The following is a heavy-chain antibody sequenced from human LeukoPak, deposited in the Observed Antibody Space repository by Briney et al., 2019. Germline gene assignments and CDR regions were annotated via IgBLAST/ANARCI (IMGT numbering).Heavy chain of an antibody. Sequence: ASVKVSCKASGGTFSSYAISWVRQAPGQGLEWMGGIIPIFGTANYAQKLQGRVTMTTDTSTSTAYMELRSLRSDDTAVYYCARKSGYNSGNFDYWGQGTLVTVSS. D-gene: IGHD5-24*01. J-gene: IGHJ4*02. CDR3: ARKSGYNSGNFDY. V-gene: IGHV1-69*05. CDR1: GGTFSSYA. CDR2: IIPIFGTA.